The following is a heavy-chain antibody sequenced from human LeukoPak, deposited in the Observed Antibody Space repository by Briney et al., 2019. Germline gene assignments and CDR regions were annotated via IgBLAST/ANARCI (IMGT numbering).Heavy chain of an antibody. CDR2: IYYSGST. Sequence: SETLSLTCTVSGGSISSSSYYWGWIRQPPGKGLEWIGSIYYSGSTYYNPSLKSRVTISVDTSKNQFSLKLSSATAADTAVYYCARQDYYDSSGYQIHNWFDPWGQGTLVTVSS. V-gene: IGHV4-39*01. D-gene: IGHD3-22*01. CDR1: GGSISSSSYY. CDR3: ARQDYYDSSGYQIHNWFDP. J-gene: IGHJ5*02.